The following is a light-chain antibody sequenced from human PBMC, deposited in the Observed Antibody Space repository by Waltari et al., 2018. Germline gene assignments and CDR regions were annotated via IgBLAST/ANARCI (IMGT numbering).Light chain of an antibody. CDR1: GEYSAYA. J-gene: IGLJ3*02. CDR2: VNSDGSH. CDR3: QTWGTGIQV. Sequence: LGLTQSPSASASLGASVKITCSLPGEYSAYAIAWHQQQPLKGPRYLMTVNSDGSHKKGDGISERLSGSSSDLDRYLIISRLQSDDEADYFCQTWGTGIQVFGSGTKLTVL. V-gene: IGLV4-69*01.